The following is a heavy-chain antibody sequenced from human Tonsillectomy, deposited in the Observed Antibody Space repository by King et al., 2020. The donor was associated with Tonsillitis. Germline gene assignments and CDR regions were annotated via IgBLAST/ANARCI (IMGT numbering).Heavy chain of an antibody. D-gene: IGHD3-22*01. Sequence: VQLVESGAEVKKPGASVEVSCKASGYSFTDYYIHWVRQAPGQGLEWMGWINPNTGGTNSVQKFQGRVTMTRDMSISTAYMELRRLRSDDTAVYYCARDIDPYYYGSSGYDEAFDLWGQGTMVTVSS. CDR2: INPNTGGT. CDR1: GYSFTDYY. CDR3: ARDIDPYYYGSSGYDEAFDL. V-gene: IGHV1-2*02. J-gene: IGHJ3*01.